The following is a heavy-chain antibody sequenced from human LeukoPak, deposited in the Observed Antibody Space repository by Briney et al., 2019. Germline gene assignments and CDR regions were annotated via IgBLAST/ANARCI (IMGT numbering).Heavy chain of an antibody. D-gene: IGHD1-7*01. Sequence: SQTLSLTCTVSGGSIATGGYYWTWIRQHPGKGLEWIGYIYYTGNTYYNPSLKSRLTISLDTSKNRFSLRLSSVTAAGTAVYYCARVMTGTTHYNYWGQGTLVTVSS. CDR3: ARVMTGTTHYNY. CDR2: IYYTGNT. CDR1: GGSIATGGYY. J-gene: IGHJ4*02. V-gene: IGHV4-31*03.